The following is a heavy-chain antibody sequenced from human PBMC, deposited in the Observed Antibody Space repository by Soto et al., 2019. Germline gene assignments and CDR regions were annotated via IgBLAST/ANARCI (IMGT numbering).Heavy chain of an antibody. CDR2: IYHSGST. J-gene: IGHJ6*02. D-gene: IGHD1-26*01. Sequence: QVQLQESGPGLVKPSGTLSLTCAVSGGSISSSNWWSWVRQPPGKGLEWIGEIYHSGSTNYNPSLKSRVTLSVDXXKNHLSLKLSSVTAADTAVYYCARVSGSYYYGMDVWGQGTTVTVSS. CDR3: ARVSGSYYYGMDV. V-gene: IGHV4-4*02. CDR1: GGSISSSNW.